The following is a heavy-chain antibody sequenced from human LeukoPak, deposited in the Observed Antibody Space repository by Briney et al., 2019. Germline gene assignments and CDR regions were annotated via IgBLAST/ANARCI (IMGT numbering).Heavy chain of an antibody. D-gene: IGHD5-12*01. J-gene: IGHJ5*02. V-gene: IGHV3-30-3*01. CDR1: GMSFNVYE. CDR3: ARERRGYSYGTLDP. CDR2: ISSGGFRK. Sequence: PGGSLRLSCAASGMSFNVYEMYWVRQSPGKGLEWVALISSGGFRKNYAESVKGRFTLSRDNSKNTMDLQMNNLRVEDTAVYYCARERRGYSYGTLDPWGQGTLVTVSS.